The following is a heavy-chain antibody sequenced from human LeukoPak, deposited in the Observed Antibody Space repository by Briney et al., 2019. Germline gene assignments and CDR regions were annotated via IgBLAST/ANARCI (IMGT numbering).Heavy chain of an antibody. D-gene: IGHD2-2*01. CDR3: ARQSGSAAISYYYYGMDV. Sequence: SETLSLTCAVYGGSFSGYYWSWIRQPPGKGLEWIGYIYYSGSTNYNPSLKSRVTISVDTSKNQFSLKLSSVTAADTAVYYCARQSGSAAISYYYYGMDVWGQGTTVTVSS. CDR2: IYYSGST. J-gene: IGHJ6*02. CDR1: GGSFSGYY. V-gene: IGHV4-59*08.